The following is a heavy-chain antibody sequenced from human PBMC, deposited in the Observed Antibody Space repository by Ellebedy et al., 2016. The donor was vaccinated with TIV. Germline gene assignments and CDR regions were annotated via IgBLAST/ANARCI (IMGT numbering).Heavy chain of an antibody. CDR2: ISNNGNTK. D-gene: IGHD6-19*01. Sequence: PGGSLRLSCSTSGFTFSNYAMHWVRQTPGKGLEYVSTISNNGNTKYHANSVKGRFTISRDNSRNTLYLQMGSLRPEDMGVYYCARDLCSGPTCYYFDYWGRGTLVTVSS. CDR1: GFTFSNYA. J-gene: IGHJ4*02. V-gene: IGHV3-64*01. CDR3: ARDLCSGPTCYYFDY.